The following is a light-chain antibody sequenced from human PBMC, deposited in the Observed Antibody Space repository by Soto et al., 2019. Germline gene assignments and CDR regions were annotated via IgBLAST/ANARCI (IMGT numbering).Light chain of an antibody. CDR1: QSVSSN. CDR2: GAS. J-gene: IGKJ2*01. V-gene: IGKV3-15*01. CDR3: QQYNNWPYT. Sequence: EIVMTQSPATLSVSPGERATLSRRASQSVSSNLAWYQQKPGQVPRLLIYGASTRATGIPARFSGSGSGTEFTLTISSLQSEDFAVYYCQQYNNWPYTFGQGTKLEI.